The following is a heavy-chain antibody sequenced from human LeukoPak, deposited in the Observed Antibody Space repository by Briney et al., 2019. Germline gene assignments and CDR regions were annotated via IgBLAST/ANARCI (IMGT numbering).Heavy chain of an antibody. D-gene: IGHD1-1*01. Sequence: GASVNVSCMASRYTLTGYLLHELRQAPGQGLEVMGWINPNNGVTNCTQKLESRVTMNRDTTITTAYMELSGLRSDDTALYYCARVTCQAGTRHGPFDNCGQGTMVTVSS. CDR3: ARVTCQAGTRHGPFDN. J-gene: IGHJ3*02. CDR2: INPNNGVT. V-gene: IGHV1-2*02. CDR1: RYTLTGYL.